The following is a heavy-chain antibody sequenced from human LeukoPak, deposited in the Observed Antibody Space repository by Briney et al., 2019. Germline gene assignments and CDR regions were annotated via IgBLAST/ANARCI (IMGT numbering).Heavy chain of an antibody. V-gene: IGHV3-48*03. J-gene: IGHJ6*03. CDR1: GFTFSSYE. Sequence: GGSLRLSCAASGFTFSSYEMNWVRQAPGKGLEWVSYISSSGSTIYYADSVKGRFTISRDNATNSLYLQMNSLRAEDTAVYYCARYGVVVPALFYYYYYMDVWGKGTTVTVSS. CDR2: ISSSGSTI. D-gene: IGHD2-2*01. CDR3: ARYGVVVPALFYYYYYMDV.